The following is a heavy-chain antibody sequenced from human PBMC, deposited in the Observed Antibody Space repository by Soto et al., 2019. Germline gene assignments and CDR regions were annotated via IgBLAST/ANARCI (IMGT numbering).Heavy chain of an antibody. CDR3: ARFGPYCSSTSCYRPKYYFDY. D-gene: IGHD2-2*01. CDR1: GGSISSSSYY. Sequence: QLQLQESGPGLVKPSETLSLTCTVSGGSISSSSYYWGWIRQPPGKGLEWIGRIYYSGSTYYNPSLKSRVTISVDTSKNQFSLKLSSVTAADTAVYYCARFGPYCSSTSCYRPKYYFDYWGQGTLVTVSS. CDR2: IYYSGST. J-gene: IGHJ4*02. V-gene: IGHV4-39*01.